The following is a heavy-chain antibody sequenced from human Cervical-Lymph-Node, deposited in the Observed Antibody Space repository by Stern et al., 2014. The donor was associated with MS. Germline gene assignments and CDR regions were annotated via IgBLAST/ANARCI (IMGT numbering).Heavy chain of an antibody. V-gene: IGHV1-69*01. CDR2: IIPIFGTA. CDR1: GGTFSSYA. D-gene: IGHD1-26*01. J-gene: IGHJ6*02. CDR3: ARGELKEGLVRGMDV. Sequence: VQLLESGAEVKKPGSSVKVSCKASGGTFSSYAISWGRQAPGQGLEWRGGIIPIFGTANYAQKFQGRVTITADESTSTAYMELSSLRSEDTAVYYCARGELKEGLVRGMDVWGQGTTVTVSS.